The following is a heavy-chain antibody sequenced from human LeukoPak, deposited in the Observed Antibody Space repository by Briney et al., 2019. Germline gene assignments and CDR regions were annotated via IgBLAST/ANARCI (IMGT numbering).Heavy chain of an antibody. CDR2: IYYSGST. CDR1: GGSVSSGSYY. V-gene: IGHV4-61*01. CDR3: ARGPGYSGYD. D-gene: IGHD5-12*01. Sequence: SETLSLTCTVSGGSVSSGSYYWSWVRQPPGKGLEWIGYIYYSGSTNYNPSLKSRVTISVDTSKNQFSLKLSSVTAADTAVYYCARGPGYSGYDWGQGTLVTVSS. J-gene: IGHJ4*02.